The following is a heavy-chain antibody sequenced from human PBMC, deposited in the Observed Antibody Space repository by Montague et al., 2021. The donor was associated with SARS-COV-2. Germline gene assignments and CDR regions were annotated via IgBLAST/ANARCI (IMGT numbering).Heavy chain of an antibody. Sequence: SETLSLTCAVYGGSFSGYYWTWIRQSPRKGLEWIGEINHSGSTNYNPSLKIRVTISVDTSKNQFSLKLSSVTAAATAVYYCACGEITTRGLIYYYGMDVWGQGTTVTVSS. V-gene: IGHV4-34*01. CDR2: INHSGST. J-gene: IGHJ6*02. D-gene: IGHD4-11*01. CDR1: GGSFSGYY. CDR3: ACGEITTRGLIYYYGMDV.